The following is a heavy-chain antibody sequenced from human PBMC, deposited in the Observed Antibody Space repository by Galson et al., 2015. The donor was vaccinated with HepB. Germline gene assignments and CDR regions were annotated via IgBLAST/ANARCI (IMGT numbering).Heavy chain of an antibody. CDR1: GFTFSSYG. Sequence: SLRLSCAASGFTFSSYGMHWVRQAPGKGLEWVAVISYDGSNKYYADSVKGRFTISRDNSNNTLYLQMNSLRAEDTAVYYCAKAWSGLGELLYWYYYYYMDVWGKGTTVTVSS. CDR2: ISYDGSNK. CDR3: AKAWSGLGELLYWYYYYYMDV. V-gene: IGHV3-30*18. D-gene: IGHD3-10*01. J-gene: IGHJ6*03.